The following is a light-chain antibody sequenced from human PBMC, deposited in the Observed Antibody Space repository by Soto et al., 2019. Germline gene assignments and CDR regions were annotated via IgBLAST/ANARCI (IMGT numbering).Light chain of an antibody. CDR3: QQYRRYPLT. Sequence: DIQMTQSPSTLSASVGERVTITCRASQSISAWSAWYQQKPGKPPKLLIYKASNVESGVPSRFSGSGSGTEFTLTISSLQPDDFATYYCQQYRRYPLTFGQGTRLEIK. CDR2: KAS. V-gene: IGKV1-5*03. CDR1: QSISAW. J-gene: IGKJ5*01.